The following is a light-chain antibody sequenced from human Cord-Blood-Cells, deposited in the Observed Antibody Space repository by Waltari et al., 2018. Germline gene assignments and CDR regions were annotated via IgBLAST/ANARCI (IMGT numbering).Light chain of an antibody. CDR1: SSDVGGYNY. CDR3: SSYTSGSTLV. V-gene: IGLV2-14*03. J-gene: IGLJ3*02. CDR2: DVS. Sequence: QSALTQPASVSGSPGQSITISCTGTSSDVGGYNYVSWYQQHPGKAPKLMIYDVSNRPSGFSNRSLGSKSGNTPSLTISGLQAENEADYYFSSYTSGSTLVFGGGTKLTVL.